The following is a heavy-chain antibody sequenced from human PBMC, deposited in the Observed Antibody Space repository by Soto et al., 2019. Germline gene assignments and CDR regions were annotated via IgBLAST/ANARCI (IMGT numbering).Heavy chain of an antibody. CDR3: AIGMGYDIWSGPDFDI. CDR1: GYTHTVFP. V-gene: IGHV1-24*01. J-gene: IGHJ4*02. D-gene: IGHD3-3*01. CDR2: FDPEDGET. Sequence: SVKGYCKVAGYTHTVFPIDWGRQAQGKGLEWMGGFDPEDGETIYAQKFQGRVTMTEDTSTDTAYMELSSLRSEDTAVYYCAIGMGYDIWSGPDFDICGQGTLVTVSS.